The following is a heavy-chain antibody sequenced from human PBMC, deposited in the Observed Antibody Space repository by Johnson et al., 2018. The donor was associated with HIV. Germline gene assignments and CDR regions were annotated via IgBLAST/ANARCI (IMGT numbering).Heavy chain of an antibody. CDR1: GFTFSNAW. Sequence: QVQLVESGGGLVKPGGSLRLSCAASGFTFSNAWMSWVRQAPGKGLEWVAVISYDGSNKYYADSVKGRFTISRDNSKNTLYLQMNSLGPEDTAVYYCATPASMGADDFDSWGQGTMVTVSS. D-gene: IGHD3-16*01. CDR2: ISYDGSNK. J-gene: IGHJ3*02. V-gene: IGHV3-30-3*01. CDR3: ATPASMGADDFDS.